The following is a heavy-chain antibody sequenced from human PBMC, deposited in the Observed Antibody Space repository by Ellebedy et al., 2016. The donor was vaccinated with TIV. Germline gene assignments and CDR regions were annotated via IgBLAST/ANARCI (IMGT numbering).Heavy chain of an antibody. J-gene: IGHJ3*02. CDR2: IYYSGST. CDR3: ASASSSFTLENDAFDI. D-gene: IGHD6-13*01. V-gene: IGHV4-59*01. Sequence: GSLRLSXTVSGGSISSYYWSWIRQPPGKGLEWIGYIYYSGSTNYNPSLKSRVTISVDTSKNQFSLKLSSVTAADTAVYYCASASSSFTLENDAFDIWGQGTMVTVSS. CDR1: GGSISSYY.